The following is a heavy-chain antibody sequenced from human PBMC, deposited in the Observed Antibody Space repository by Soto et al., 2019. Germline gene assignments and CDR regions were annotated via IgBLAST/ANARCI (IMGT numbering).Heavy chain of an antibody. D-gene: IGHD5-12*01. Sequence: TSETLSLTCTVSGGSISSGGYYWSWIRQHPGKGLEWIGYIYYSGSTYYNPSLKSRVTISVDTSKNQFSLKLSSVTAADTAVYYCARGHSWLRNMYFDYWGQGTLVTVSS. V-gene: IGHV4-31*03. CDR3: ARGHSWLRNMYFDY. CDR2: IYYSGST. J-gene: IGHJ4*02. CDR1: GGSISSGGYY.